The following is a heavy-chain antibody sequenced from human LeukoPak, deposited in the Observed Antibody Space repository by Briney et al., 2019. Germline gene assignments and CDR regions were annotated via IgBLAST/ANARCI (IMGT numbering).Heavy chain of an antibody. J-gene: IGHJ4*02. CDR3: AKEPSSSWYYFDY. CDR1: GFTFSSYG. Sequence: PGGSLRLSCAASGFTFSSYGMHWVRQAPGKGLEWVAFIRYDGSNKYYADSVKGRFTISRDNSKNTLYLQMNSLRAEDTAVYYCAKEPSSSWYYFDYWGQGTLVTVSS. CDR2: IRYDGSNK. V-gene: IGHV3-30*02. D-gene: IGHD6-13*01.